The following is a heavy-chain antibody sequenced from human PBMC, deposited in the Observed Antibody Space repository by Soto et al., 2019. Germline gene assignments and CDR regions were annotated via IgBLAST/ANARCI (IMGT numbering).Heavy chain of an antibody. Sequence: SQTLSLPCAISGDSVSSNSAAWNWIRQSPSRGLEWLGRTYYRSKWYNDYAVSVKSRITINPDTSKNQFSLQLNSVTPEDTAVYYCARGYCSGGSCYSYYYYYMDVWGKGTTVTVSS. V-gene: IGHV6-1*01. D-gene: IGHD2-15*01. CDR3: ARGYCSGGSCYSYYYYYMDV. CDR1: GDSVSSNSAA. CDR2: TYYRSKWYN. J-gene: IGHJ6*03.